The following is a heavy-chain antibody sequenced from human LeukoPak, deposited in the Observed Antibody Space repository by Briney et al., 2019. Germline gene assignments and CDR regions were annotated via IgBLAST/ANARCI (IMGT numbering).Heavy chain of an antibody. CDR2: KSNTDGGTP. D-gene: IGHD5-12*01. J-gene: IGHJ5*02. CDR1: GFSLSNTY. Sequence: GGSLRLSCAVSGFSLSNTYMSWVRQAPGKGLEWVGRKSNTDGGTPNYAAPVIGRFTISRDDSKNTLFLQMNSLKTEDTAVYYCTMAQWLRLPKSWGQGTLVIVSS. V-gene: IGHV3-15*01. CDR3: TMAQWLRLPKS.